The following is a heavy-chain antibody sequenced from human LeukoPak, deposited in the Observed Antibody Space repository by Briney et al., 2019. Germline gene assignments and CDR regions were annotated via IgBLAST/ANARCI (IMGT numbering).Heavy chain of an antibody. D-gene: IGHD5-18*01. CDR2: IIPILGTA. CDR3: ASHSYGLYYYYYYIDV. V-gene: IGHV1-69*05. J-gene: IGHJ6*03. CDR1: VGTFSRYA. Sequence: SVKVSRKASVGTFSRYAISGVRQSPGHGLEWMGGIIPILGTANYAQKFQGRVTITRDEYTRTDYMELRSLRSEDTAGYYCASHSYGLYYYYYYIDVWGKGTTVTVSS.